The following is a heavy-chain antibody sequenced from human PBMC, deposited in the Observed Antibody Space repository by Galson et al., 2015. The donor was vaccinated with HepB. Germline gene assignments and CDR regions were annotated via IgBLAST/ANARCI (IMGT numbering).Heavy chain of an antibody. CDR2: ISSNTSYI. CDR3: ARVAYSSSWSPPTTRWIYYYNGMDV. V-gene: IGHV3-21*01. CDR1: GFTFSTYT. J-gene: IGHJ6*02. Sequence: SLRLSCAASGFTFSTYTFNWVRQAPGKGLEWVSYISSNTSYIYYADSVKGRFTISRDNAKNSLYLQMNSLRAEDTAVYYCARVAYSSSWSPPTTRWIYYYNGMDVWGQGTTVTVSS. D-gene: IGHD6-13*01.